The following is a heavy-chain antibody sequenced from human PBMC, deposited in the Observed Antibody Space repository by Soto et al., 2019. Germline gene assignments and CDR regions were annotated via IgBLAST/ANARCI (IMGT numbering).Heavy chain of an antibody. Sequence: GVSLRLSCTASGFTFSSYVMNWVRQAPGKGLEWVSSISGSASDTVYADSVKGRFTISRDNSKNMLYLQMDGLRAEDTAVYYCARRTSTITDWNAFDYWGQGT. CDR3: ARRTSTITDWNAFDY. CDR1: GFTFSSYV. V-gene: IGHV3-23*01. D-gene: IGHD1-1*01. J-gene: IGHJ4*02. CDR2: ISGSASDT.